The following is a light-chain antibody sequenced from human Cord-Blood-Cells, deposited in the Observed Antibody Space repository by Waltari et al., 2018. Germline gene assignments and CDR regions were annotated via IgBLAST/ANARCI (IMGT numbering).Light chain of an antibody. V-gene: IGLV2-14*01. J-gene: IGLJ1*01. Sequence: QSALTQPASVSGSPGQSLPISCTGTSSAVAGSNSVSWSQQHPGKAPKLMIYEVSNRPSGVSNRFSGSKSGNTASLTISGLQAEDEADYYCSSYTSSSTRVFGTGTKVTVL. CDR3: SSYTSSSTRV. CDR2: EVS. CDR1: SSAVAGSNS.